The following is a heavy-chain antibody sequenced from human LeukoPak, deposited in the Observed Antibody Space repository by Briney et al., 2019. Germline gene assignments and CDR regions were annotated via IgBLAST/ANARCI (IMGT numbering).Heavy chain of an antibody. J-gene: IGHJ4*02. CDR2: IWYDGSNR. CDR3: AREEASGWPDY. V-gene: IGHV3-33*01. Sequence: GGSLRLSCAASGFTFSSYGMHWVRQAPGRGLEWVAIIWYDGSNRYYADSVKGRFTISRDNSKNTLYLQMNSLRVEDTAVYYCAREEASGWPDYWGQGTLVTVSS. D-gene: IGHD6-19*01. CDR1: GFTFSSYG.